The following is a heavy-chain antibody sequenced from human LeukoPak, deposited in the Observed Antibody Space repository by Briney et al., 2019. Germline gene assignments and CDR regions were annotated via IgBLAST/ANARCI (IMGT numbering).Heavy chain of an antibody. V-gene: IGHV1-2*02. CDR3: ARARAQQWLVHGWAFDI. CDR2: INPNSGGT. J-gene: IGHJ3*02. CDR1: GYTFTGYY. Sequence: GASVKVSCKASGYTFTGYYMHWVRQAPGQVLEWMGWINPNSGGTNYAQKFQGRVTMTRDTSISTAYMELSRLRSDDTAVYYCARARAQQWLVHGWAFDIWGQGTMVTVSS. D-gene: IGHD6-19*01.